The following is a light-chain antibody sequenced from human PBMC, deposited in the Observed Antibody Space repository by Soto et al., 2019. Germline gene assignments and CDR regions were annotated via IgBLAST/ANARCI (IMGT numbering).Light chain of an antibody. J-gene: IGKJ5*01. V-gene: IGKV3-11*01. CDR3: QQRSNWPPLT. Sequence: ENVLTQSPGTLSLSPWERATLSCRAGQSVSSYLAWYQQKPGQAPRLLIYDASNRATGIPARFSGSGSGTDFTLTISSLEPEDFAVYYCQQRSNWPPLTFGQGTRLEIK. CDR2: DAS. CDR1: QSVSSY.